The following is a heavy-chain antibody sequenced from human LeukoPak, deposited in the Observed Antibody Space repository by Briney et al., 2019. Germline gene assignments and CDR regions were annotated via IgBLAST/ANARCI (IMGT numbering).Heavy chain of an antibody. CDR2: IYHSGST. CDR3: ARPTQSSLLLWFGELLRDDAFDI. D-gene: IGHD3-10*01. Sequence: PSETLSLTCTVSGGSFSSGGYYWSWIRQPPGKGLEWIGYIYHSGSTYYNPSLKSRVTISVDTSKNQFSLKLSSVTAADTAVYYCARPTQSSLLLWFGELLRDDAFDIWGQGTMVAVSS. V-gene: IGHV4-30-2*03. CDR1: GGSFSSGGYY. J-gene: IGHJ3*02.